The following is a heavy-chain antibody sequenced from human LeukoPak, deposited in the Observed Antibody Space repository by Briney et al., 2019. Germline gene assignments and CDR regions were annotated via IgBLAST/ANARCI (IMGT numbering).Heavy chain of an antibody. D-gene: IGHD1-20*01. J-gene: IGHJ3*02. Sequence: GASVKVSCKASGGTFSSYAISWVRQAPGQGLEWMGWISAYNGNTNYAQKLQGRVTMTTDTSTSTAYMELRSLRSDDTAVYYCARDPYNWNDGAFDIWGQGTMVTVSS. CDR2: ISAYNGNT. CDR1: GGTFSSYA. V-gene: IGHV1-18*01. CDR3: ARDPYNWNDGAFDI.